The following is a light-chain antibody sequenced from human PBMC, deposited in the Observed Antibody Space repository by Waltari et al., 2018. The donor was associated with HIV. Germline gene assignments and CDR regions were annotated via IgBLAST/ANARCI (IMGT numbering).Light chain of an antibody. CDR1: GYFIGRYR. CDR3: AIWDDSLNGWV. CDR2: INN. Sequence: QSVLTQPPSASGAPGQRVTISCSGTGYFIGRYRVNWYQQLPGAAPKLLIYINNQRPSGVPDRFSGSKSGTSASLAISGLQSDDEADYYCAIWDDSLNGWVFGGGTKLTVL. V-gene: IGLV1-44*01. J-gene: IGLJ3*02.